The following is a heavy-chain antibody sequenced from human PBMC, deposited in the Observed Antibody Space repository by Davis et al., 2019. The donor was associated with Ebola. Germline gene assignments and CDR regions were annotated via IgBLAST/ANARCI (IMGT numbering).Heavy chain of an antibody. J-gene: IGHJ5*02. D-gene: IGHD2-15*01. CDR2: ISAYNGNT. V-gene: IGHV1-18*04. CDR3: ARRVGYCSGGSCYFGWFDP. Sequence: ASVKVSCKASGYTFTSYGISWVRQAPGQGLEWMGWISAYNGNTNYAQKLQGRVTMTTDKSTSTAYMELRSLRSDDTAVYYCARRVGYCSGGSCYFGWFDPWGQGTLVTVSS. CDR1: GYTFTSYG.